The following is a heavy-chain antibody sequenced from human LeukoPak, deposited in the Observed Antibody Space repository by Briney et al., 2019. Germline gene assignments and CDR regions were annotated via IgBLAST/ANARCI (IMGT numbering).Heavy chain of an antibody. V-gene: IGHV4-38-2*02. D-gene: IGHD6-13*01. CDR2: IYHSGST. J-gene: IGHJ5*02. Sequence: KPSETLSLTCTVSGYSISSGYYWGWIRQPPGKGLEWIGSIYHSGSTYYNPSLKSRVTISVDTSKNQFSLKLSSVTAADTAVYYCARDVVQQLVSSFDPWGQGTLVTVSS. CDR3: ARDVVQQLVSSFDP. CDR1: GYSISSGYY.